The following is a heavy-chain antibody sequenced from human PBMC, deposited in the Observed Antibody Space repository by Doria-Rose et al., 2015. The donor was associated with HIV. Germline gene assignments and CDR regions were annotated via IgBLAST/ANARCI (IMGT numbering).Heavy chain of an antibody. D-gene: IGHD6-13*01. V-gene: IGHV1-2*02. CDR2: INPNSGGT. CDR1: GYTFAGYY. J-gene: IGHJ5*02. CDR3: ATGRIYSSSEYNCFDP. Sequence: QVQLVQSGAEVKKPGASVKVSCKASGYTFAGYYMHWVRQPPGQGLEWMGWINPNSGGTTYARNFQGRVTMTRDTSISTAYMDLSRLTSDDTAVYYCATGRIYSSSEYNCFDPWGQGTLVTVSS.